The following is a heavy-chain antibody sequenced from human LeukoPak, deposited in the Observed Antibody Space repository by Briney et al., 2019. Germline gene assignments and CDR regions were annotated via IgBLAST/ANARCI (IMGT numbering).Heavy chain of an antibody. CDR3: ARAFVRRGSDWAFDY. D-gene: IGHD6-19*01. V-gene: IGHV1-69*01. J-gene: IGHJ4*02. CDR2: IIPIFGTT. Sequence: SVKVSCKASGGTFSSYAISWVRQAPGQGLEWMGGIIPIFGTTSYAQKFQGRVTITADESTSTAYMELSSLRSEDTAVYYCARAFVRRGSDWAFDYWCQGTLVTVSS. CDR1: GGTFSSYA.